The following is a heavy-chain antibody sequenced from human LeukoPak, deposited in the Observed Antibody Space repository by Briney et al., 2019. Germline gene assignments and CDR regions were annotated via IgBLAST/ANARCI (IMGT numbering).Heavy chain of an antibody. CDR1: GFPLTSRGVL. D-gene: IGHD3-22*01. V-gene: IGHV2-5*02. Sequence: SGPTLVKPTQTLTLTCTFSGFPLTSRGVLVGWIRQSPGKALEFLALVYWDDGERYSPSLTSRLSITKDTSKNQVILILTDVDPVDTATYYCAHRFDTSGDRPYYFDYWGQGILVTVSS. CDR2: VYWDDGE. J-gene: IGHJ4*02. CDR3: AHRFDTSGDRPYYFDY.